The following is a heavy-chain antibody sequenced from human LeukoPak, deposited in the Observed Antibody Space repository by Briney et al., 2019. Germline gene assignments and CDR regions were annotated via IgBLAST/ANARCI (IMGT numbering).Heavy chain of an antibody. CDR2: ISCSGGST. CDR3: ACVNCLPAIDY. CDR1: GFPFSSYA. V-gene: IGHV3-23*01. D-gene: IGHD2-2*01. J-gene: IGHJ4*02. Sequence: PGGSLRLSFAASGFPFSSYAMSWVRQAPGKGLEWVSAISCSGGSTYYPDSVKGRFTISRDNSKNTLYLQMNSLRAEDTAVYYCACVNCLPAIDYWGQGTLVTVSS.